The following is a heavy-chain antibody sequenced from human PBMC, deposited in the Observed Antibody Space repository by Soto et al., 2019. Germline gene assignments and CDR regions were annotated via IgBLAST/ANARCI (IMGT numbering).Heavy chain of an antibody. Sequence: QVQLVESGGGVVQPGRSLRLSCAASGFTFSSYGMHWVRQAPGKGLEWVAVIWYDGSNKYYADSVKGRFTISRDNSKNTLYLQMNSLRAEDTAVYYCVRSPDWFGMDVWGQGTTVTVSS. CDR2: IWYDGSNK. D-gene: IGHD3-9*01. CDR3: VRSPDWFGMDV. CDR1: GFTFSSYG. J-gene: IGHJ6*02. V-gene: IGHV3-33*01.